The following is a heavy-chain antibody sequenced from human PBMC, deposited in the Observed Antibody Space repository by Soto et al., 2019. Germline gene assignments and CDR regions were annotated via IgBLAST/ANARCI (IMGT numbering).Heavy chain of an antibody. D-gene: IGHD3-22*01. CDR1: GFTFSNDW. CDR2: IKSKTDGGTT. Sequence: EVQLVESGGGLVKPGGSLRLYCAASGFTFSNDWMNWVRQAPGKGLEWVGRIKSKTDGGTTDYAAPVKGRFTISRDDSKNTLYLQMNSLKTEDTAVYYCTTDPLYYYDSSANPFDYWGQGTLVTVSS. CDR3: TTDPLYYYDSSANPFDY. V-gene: IGHV3-15*07. J-gene: IGHJ4*02.